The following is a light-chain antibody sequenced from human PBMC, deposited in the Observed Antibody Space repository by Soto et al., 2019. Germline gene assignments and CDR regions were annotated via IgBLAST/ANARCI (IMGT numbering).Light chain of an antibody. V-gene: IGKV3-20*01. CDR3: QQYGSSPEYT. CDR2: GAT. Sequence: EIVLTQSPGTLSLSPGERATLSCRASQSVSSSYLAWYQQKPGQAPRLLIYGATSRATGLPDRFSGSGSGTDFTLTISRLESEDFAVYYCQQYGSSPEYTFGQGTKLEIK. CDR1: QSVSSSY. J-gene: IGKJ2*01.